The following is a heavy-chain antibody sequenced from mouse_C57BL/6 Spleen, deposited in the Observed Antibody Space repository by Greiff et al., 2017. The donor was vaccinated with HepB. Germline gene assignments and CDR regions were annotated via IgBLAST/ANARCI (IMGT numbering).Heavy chain of an antibody. CDR2: FYPGSGSI. V-gene: IGHV1-62-2*01. CDR3: ARHEGRRDYYGSSFDY. Sequence: VQRVESGAELVKPGASVKLSCKASGYTFTEYTIHWVKQRSGQGLEWIGWFYPGSGSIKYNEKFKDKATLTADKSSSTVYMELSRLTSEDSAVYFCARHEGRRDYYGSSFDYWGQGTTLTVSS. D-gene: IGHD1-1*01. CDR1: GYTFTEYT. J-gene: IGHJ2*01.